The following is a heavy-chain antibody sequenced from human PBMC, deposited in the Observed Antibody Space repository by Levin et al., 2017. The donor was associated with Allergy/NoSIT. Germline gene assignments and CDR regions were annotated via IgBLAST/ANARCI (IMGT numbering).Heavy chain of an antibody. Sequence: SETLSLTCAISGDSVSSKTAAWNWIRQYPSRGLEWLGRTFYRSKWYSDFAPSVKSRITINPDTSKNQFSLQLNSVTPEDTAVYYCARDDNGWYLDYWGLGTLVTVSS. V-gene: IGHV6-1*01. CDR1: GDSVSSKTAA. D-gene: IGHD6-19*01. CDR2: TFYRSKWYS. CDR3: ARDDNGWYLDY. J-gene: IGHJ4*02.